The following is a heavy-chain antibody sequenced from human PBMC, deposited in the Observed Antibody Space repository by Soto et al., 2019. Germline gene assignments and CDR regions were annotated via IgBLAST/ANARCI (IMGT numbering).Heavy chain of an antibody. Sequence: GESLKISCKGSGYSFPSDWIGWVRQMPGKGLEWMGSIYPADSDTRYSPAFQGQVTISADKSIRTAYLQWSSLKASDTAVYYCARDRFGRGLYYGMDVWGQGTTVTVSS. J-gene: IGHJ6*02. CDR2: IYPADSDT. CDR1: GYSFPSDW. V-gene: IGHV5-51*01. D-gene: IGHD3-3*01. CDR3: ARDRFGRGLYYGMDV.